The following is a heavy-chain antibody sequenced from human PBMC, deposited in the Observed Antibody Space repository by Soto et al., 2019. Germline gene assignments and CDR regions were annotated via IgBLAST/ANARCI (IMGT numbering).Heavy chain of an antibody. V-gene: IGHV3-23*01. CDR3: AKVEYAVAGPHFDY. CDR2: ISGSGGII. J-gene: IGHJ4*02. D-gene: IGHD6-19*01. CDR1: GFTFRNFA. Sequence: GGSLILSCAASGFTFRNFAMNWVRQAPGRGLEWVSAISGSGGIIYYADSVKGRFTVYKDNTKNTLYLQMNSLRADDTTVYYCAKVEYAVAGPHFDYWGQGTLVTVSS.